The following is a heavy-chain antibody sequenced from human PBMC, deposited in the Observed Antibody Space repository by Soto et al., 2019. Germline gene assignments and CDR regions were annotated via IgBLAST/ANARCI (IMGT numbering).Heavy chain of an antibody. CDR2: TYYRSKWYY. CDR1: GDSVSIKIAA. J-gene: IGHJ4*02. CDR3: ARDPGYSLDY. D-gene: IGHD5-18*01. V-gene: IGHV6-1*01. Sequence: QVQLQQSGPRLVRPSQTLSLTCAISGDSVSIKIAAWNWIRQSPSRGLEWLGRTYYRSKWYYDYADSVKSRITINSDTSKNQFYLQLNSVTPEDTAVYYCARDPGYSLDYWGQGTLVTVSS.